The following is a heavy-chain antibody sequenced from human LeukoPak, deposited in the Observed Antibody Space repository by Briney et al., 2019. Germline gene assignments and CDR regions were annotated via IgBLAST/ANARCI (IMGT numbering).Heavy chain of an antibody. CDR2: IYYSGST. Sequence: SETLSLTCTVSGGSISSYYWSWIRQPPGKGLEWIGYIYYSGSTNYNPSLKSRVTISVDTSKNQFSLKLSSVTAADTAVYYCARHGISAHYDSSGYYSVWFDPWGQGTLVTVSP. CDR1: GGSISSYY. CDR3: ARHGISAHYDSSGYYSVWFDP. D-gene: IGHD3-22*01. J-gene: IGHJ5*02. V-gene: IGHV4-59*08.